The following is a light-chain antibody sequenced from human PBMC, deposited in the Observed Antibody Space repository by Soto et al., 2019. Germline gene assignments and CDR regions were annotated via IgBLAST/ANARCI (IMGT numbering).Light chain of an antibody. V-gene: IGKV3-20*01. J-gene: IGKJ5*01. Sequence: EIVLTQSPGTLSLSPGERATLSCRASQSVSSSSLAWYQQKPGQAPRLLIYGASSRATGIPDRFSGSGSGTDVTLTISRLEPEDFAVFFCQQYGSSLPITFGQGTRLEIK. CDR1: QSVSSSS. CDR2: GAS. CDR3: QQYGSSLPIT.